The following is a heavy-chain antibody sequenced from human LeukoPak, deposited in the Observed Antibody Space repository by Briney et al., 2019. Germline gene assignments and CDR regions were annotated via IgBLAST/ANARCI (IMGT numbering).Heavy chain of an antibody. V-gene: IGHV4-59*01. D-gene: IGHD5-18*01. CDR3: ARAPRGYSYDFDY. J-gene: IGHJ4*02. Sequence: SETLSLTCTVSGGSISSYYWSWIRRPPGKGLEWIGYIYYSGSTNYNPSLKSRVTISVDTSKNQFSLKLSSVTAADTAVYYCARAPRGYSYDFDYWGQGTLVTVSS. CDR1: GGSISSYY. CDR2: IYYSGST.